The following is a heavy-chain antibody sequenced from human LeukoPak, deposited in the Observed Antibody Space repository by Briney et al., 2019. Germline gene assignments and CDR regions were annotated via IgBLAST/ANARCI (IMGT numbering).Heavy chain of an antibody. CDR3: ARDSSWNIVLMVYAI. Sequence: ASVKVSCKASGYTFTGYYMHWVRQAPGQGLERMGWINPNSGDTNYAQKFQGRVTMTRDTSISTAYMELSRLRSDDTAVYYCARDSSWNIVLMVYAIWGQGTLVTVSS. CDR2: INPNSGDT. D-gene: IGHD2-8*01. CDR1: GYTFTGYY. V-gene: IGHV1-2*02. J-gene: IGHJ4*02.